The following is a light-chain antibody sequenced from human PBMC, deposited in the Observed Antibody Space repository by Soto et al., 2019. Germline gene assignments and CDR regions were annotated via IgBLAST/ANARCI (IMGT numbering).Light chain of an antibody. J-gene: IGLJ1*01. Sequence: QSALTQPAAVSGSPGQSITISCTGTSSDVGTYNYVSWYQHPTGKAPKLIIYEVSNRPSGVSNRFSGSKSGSTASLTISGLQAEDEADYHCTSYTRDTALVFGTGTKVTVL. CDR1: SSDVGTYNY. V-gene: IGLV2-14*01. CDR2: EVS. CDR3: TSYTRDTALV.